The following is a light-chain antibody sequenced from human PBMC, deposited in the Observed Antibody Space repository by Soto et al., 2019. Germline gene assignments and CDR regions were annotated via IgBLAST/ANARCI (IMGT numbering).Light chain of an antibody. J-gene: IGLJ1*01. Sequence: QSVLTQPASVSGSPGQSITTSCTGTSSDVGTYNLVSWYQQHPGKAPKLLISEDNKRPSGVSNRFSGSKSGNTASLSISGLQAEDEADYYCCSYATVSTFVFGTGTKVTVL. V-gene: IGLV2-23*02. CDR2: EDN. CDR1: SSDVGTYNL. CDR3: CSYATVSTFV.